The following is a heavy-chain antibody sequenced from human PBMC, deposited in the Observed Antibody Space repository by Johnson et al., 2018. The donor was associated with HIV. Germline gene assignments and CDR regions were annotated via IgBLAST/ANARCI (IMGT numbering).Heavy chain of an antibody. CDR2: ISYDGSYK. Sequence: QVQLVESGGGVVQPGRSLRLSCAASGFTFSRLVMDWVRQAPGKGLEWVALISYDGSYKYYADSVKGRFTISRDNAKNSLYLQMNSLRVEDTAVYYCAKDERAGQWLVLAFDIWGQGTMVTVSS. CDR3: AKDERAGQWLVLAFDI. V-gene: IGHV3-30*04. CDR1: GFTFSRLV. J-gene: IGHJ3*02. D-gene: IGHD6-19*01.